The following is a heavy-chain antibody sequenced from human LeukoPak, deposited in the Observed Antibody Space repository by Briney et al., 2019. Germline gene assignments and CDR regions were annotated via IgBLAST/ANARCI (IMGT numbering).Heavy chain of an antibody. Sequence: GESLKISCKGSGYSFTTYWIGWVRQMPGKGLECMGIIYPDDSDTRYSPSFQGQDTISADKSISTAYLQWSSLKASDTAMYYCARHLTLLGGDYDFDFWGQGTLVTVSS. V-gene: IGHV5-51*01. CDR2: IYPDDSDT. CDR1: GYSFTTYW. D-gene: IGHD2-21*02. J-gene: IGHJ4*02. CDR3: ARHLTLLGGDYDFDF.